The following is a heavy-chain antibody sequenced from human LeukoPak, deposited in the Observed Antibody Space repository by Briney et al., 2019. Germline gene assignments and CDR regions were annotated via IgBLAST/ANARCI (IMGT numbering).Heavy chain of an antibody. CDR3: AREAETTLNWFDP. CDR2: INPNSGGT. CDR1: GYTFSGYY. Sequence: ASVRVSCKASGYTFSGYYMHWVRQAPGQGLEWMGWINPNSGGTKYAQKFQGRVTMTRDTSISTAYMELSRLRSDDTAVYYCAREAETTLNWFDPWGQGTLVTVSS. J-gene: IGHJ5*02. D-gene: IGHD1-1*01. V-gene: IGHV1-2*02.